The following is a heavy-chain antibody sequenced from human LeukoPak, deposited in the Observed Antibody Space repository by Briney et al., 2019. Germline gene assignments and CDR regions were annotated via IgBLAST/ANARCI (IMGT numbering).Heavy chain of an antibody. V-gene: IGHV3-21*01. CDR2: ISSSSNYI. CDR3: ATYTNWVAGDV. CDR1: GFTFSSYS. Sequence: GGSLRLSCAASGFTFSSYSMNWVRQAPGKGLEWVSSISSSSNYIYYADSVKGRFTISRDNAKNSLYLQMDSLRAEDTAVYYCATYTNWVAGDVWGQGTTVSVSS. D-gene: IGHD7-27*01. J-gene: IGHJ6*02.